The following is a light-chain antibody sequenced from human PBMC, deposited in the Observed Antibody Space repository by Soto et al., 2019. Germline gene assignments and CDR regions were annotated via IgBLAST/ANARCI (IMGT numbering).Light chain of an antibody. Sequence: EIVMTQSPATLSVSPGERATLSCRAGQSVSSNLAWYQQKPGQAPRLLIYGASTRATGIPARFSGSGSGTDFTLTISGLQSEDFAVYYCQQYNNWPQTFGQGTKVDIK. CDR3: QQYNNWPQT. CDR2: GAS. CDR1: QSVSSN. J-gene: IGKJ1*01. V-gene: IGKV3-15*01.